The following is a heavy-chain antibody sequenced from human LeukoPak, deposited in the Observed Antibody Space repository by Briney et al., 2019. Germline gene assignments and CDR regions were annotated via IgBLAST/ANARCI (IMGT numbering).Heavy chain of an antibody. V-gene: IGHV1-2*02. CDR2: INPNMGDA. Sequence: ASVKVSCKASGYTFTDYFIHWVRQAPGQGRDWRGWINPNMGDASYAQKFQDRVTMTRDGSINTAYMELSRLTSDDTAVYYCARMALDGGDSIGFDSWGQGTLVTVSS. D-gene: IGHD2-21*02. CDR3: ARMALDGGDSIGFDS. CDR1: GYTFTDYF. J-gene: IGHJ5*01.